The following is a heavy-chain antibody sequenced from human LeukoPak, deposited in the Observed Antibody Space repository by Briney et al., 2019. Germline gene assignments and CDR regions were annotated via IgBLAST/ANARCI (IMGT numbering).Heavy chain of an antibody. D-gene: IGHD1-14*01. CDR3: ARDEGRYLDY. CDR1: GFTVSSNH. V-gene: IGHV3-53*01. CDR2: IYGGGST. Sequence: PGGSLRLSCAASGFTVSSNHMSWVRQAPGKGLEWVSVIYGGGSTYYADSVKGRFTISRDNSKNTLYLQMNSLRAEDTAVYYCARDEGRYLDYWGQGTLVTVSS. J-gene: IGHJ4*02.